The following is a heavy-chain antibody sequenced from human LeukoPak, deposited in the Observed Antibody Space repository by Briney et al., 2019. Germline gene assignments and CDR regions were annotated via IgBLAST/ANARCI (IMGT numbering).Heavy chain of an antibody. CDR2: IIPILGIA. CDR3: ARTLQNDYYGSGSYFYFDY. V-gene: IGHV1-69*04. J-gene: IGHJ4*02. Sequence: SVKVSCKASGGTFSSYAISWVRQAPGQGLEWMGRIIPILGIANYAQKFQGRVTITADKSTSTAYMELSSLRSEDTAVYYCARTLQNDYYGSGSYFYFDYWGQGTLVILSS. CDR1: GGTFSSYA. D-gene: IGHD3-10*01.